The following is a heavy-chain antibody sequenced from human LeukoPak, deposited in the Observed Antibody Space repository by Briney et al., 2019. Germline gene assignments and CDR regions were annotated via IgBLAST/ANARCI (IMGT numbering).Heavy chain of an antibody. CDR2: ISSSSSYI. CDR3: ARGRSSGSYYVGCY. V-gene: IGHV3-21*01. D-gene: IGHD1-26*01. J-gene: IGHJ4*02. CDR1: GFTFSSYS. Sequence: PGGSLRLSCAASGFTFSSYSMNWVRRAPGKGLEWVSSISSSSSYIYYADSVKGRFTISRDNAKNSLYLQMNSLRAEDTAVYYCARGRSSGSYYVGCYWGQGTLVTVSS.